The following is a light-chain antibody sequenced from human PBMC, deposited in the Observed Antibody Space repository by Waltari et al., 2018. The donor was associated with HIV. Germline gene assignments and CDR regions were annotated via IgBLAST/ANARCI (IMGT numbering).Light chain of an antibody. CDR1: QGISNY. V-gene: IGKV1-27*01. Sequence: DIQMTQSPSSLSASVGDRVTIPCRASQGISNYLAWYQQKPGKVPKLLLYAASTLQSGVPSRFSGSGSEADFTLTISSLQPEDVATYYCQKYNSAPLTCGGGTKVEIK. CDR2: AAS. CDR3: QKYNSAPLT. J-gene: IGKJ4*01.